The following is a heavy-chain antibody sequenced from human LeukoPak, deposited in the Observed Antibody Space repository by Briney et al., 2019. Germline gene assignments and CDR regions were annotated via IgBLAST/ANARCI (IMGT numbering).Heavy chain of an antibody. D-gene: IGHD6-19*01. J-gene: IGHJ4*02. V-gene: IGHV1-18*01. CDR1: GYTFTSYG. CDR2: ISAYNGNT. Sequence: ASVKVSCKASGYTFTSYGISWVRQAPGQGLKWMGWISAYNGNTNYAQKLQGRVTMTTDTSTSTAYMELRSLRSDDTAVYYCARDPEYRIAVAGKRGRYFDYWGQGTLVTVSS. CDR3: ARDPEYRIAVAGKRGRYFDY.